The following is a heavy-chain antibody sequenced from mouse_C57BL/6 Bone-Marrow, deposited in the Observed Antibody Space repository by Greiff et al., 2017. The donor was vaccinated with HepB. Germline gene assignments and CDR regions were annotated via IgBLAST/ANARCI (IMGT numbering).Heavy chain of an antibody. CDR1: GYTFTSYW. D-gene: IGHD1-1*01. V-gene: IGHV1-64*01. CDR3: ARGENFITTVPFAY. J-gene: IGHJ3*01. Sequence: QVQLQQPGAELVKPGASVKLSCKASGYTFTSYWMHWVKQRPGQGLEWIGMIHPNSGSTNYNEKFKSKATLTVDKSSSTAYMQLSSLTSEDSAVYYGARGENFITTVPFAYWGQGTLVTVSA. CDR2: IHPNSGST.